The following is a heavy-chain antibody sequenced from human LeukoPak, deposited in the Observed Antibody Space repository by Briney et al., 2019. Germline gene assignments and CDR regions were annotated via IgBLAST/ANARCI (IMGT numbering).Heavy chain of an antibody. CDR2: ISPNSGGT. V-gene: IGHV1-2*02. J-gene: IGHJ4*01. CDR1: GYTFTSYG. D-gene: IGHD1-26*01. CDR3: ARDRKVGATISTNDY. Sequence: GASVKVSCKASGYTFTSYGISWVRQAPGQGLEWMGWISPNSGGTNYAQKFQGRVTMTRDTSISTAYMELSRLRSDDTAVYYCARDRKVGATISTNDYWGQGTLVTVSS.